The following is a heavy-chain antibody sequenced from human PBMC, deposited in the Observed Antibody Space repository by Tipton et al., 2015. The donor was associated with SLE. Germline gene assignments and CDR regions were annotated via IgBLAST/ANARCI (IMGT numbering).Heavy chain of an antibody. Sequence: QLVQSGAEVKKPGASLKVSCKASGYTFRSYSISWVRQAPGQGLEWVGWISAYSGHTNYAQKFQGRVTLTTDTSTNTGYMDLRSLRSADTAIYYCARGSLGPDAFDIWGQGTVVAVS. CDR2: ISAYSGHT. J-gene: IGHJ3*02. CDR1: GYTFRSYS. CDR3: ARGSLGPDAFDI. V-gene: IGHV1-18*01.